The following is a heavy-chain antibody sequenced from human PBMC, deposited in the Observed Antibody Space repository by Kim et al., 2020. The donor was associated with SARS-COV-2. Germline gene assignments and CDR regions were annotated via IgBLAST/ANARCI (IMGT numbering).Heavy chain of an antibody. V-gene: IGHV3-33*01. Sequence: YANSVKGRFTIPRDNSKNTLYLQVNSLMAGDTAVYYCARTLVLSGYYGMDVWGQGTTVTVSS. D-gene: IGHD3-10*01. J-gene: IGHJ6*02. CDR3: ARTLVLSGYYGMDV.